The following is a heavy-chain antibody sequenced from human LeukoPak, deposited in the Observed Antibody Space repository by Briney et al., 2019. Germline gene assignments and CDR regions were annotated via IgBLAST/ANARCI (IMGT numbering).Heavy chain of an antibody. D-gene: IGHD5-18*01. V-gene: IGHV1-69*05. Sequence: SVKVSCKASGGTLSSYAISWVRQAPGQGLEWMGGIIPIFGTANYAQNFQGRVTITTDESTSTAYMELSSLRSEDTAVYYCARPEVTAMVRWGAFDIWGQGTMVTVSS. CDR1: GGTLSSYA. J-gene: IGHJ3*02. CDR3: ARPEVTAMVRWGAFDI. CDR2: IIPIFGTA.